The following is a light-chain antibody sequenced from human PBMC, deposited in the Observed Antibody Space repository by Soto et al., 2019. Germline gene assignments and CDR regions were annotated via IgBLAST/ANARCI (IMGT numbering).Light chain of an antibody. CDR1: QTISSW. J-gene: IGKJ1*01. Sequence: DIQMTQSPSTLSGSVGDRVTITCRASQTISSWLAWYQQKPGKAPKLLIYKASTLKSGAPSRFSGSGSGTEFALPISTLQPDDFATYYCQHYNSYSGAFGQGTKV. CDR3: QHYNSYSGA. V-gene: IGKV1-5*03. CDR2: KAS.